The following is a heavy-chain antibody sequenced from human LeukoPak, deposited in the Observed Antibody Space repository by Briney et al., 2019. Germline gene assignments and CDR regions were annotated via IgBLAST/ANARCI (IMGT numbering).Heavy chain of an antibody. CDR1: GGSISSGDYY. CDR3: ARVPYSSSLAGVY. Sequence: ASETLSLTCTVSGGSISSGDYYWSWIRQPPGKGLEWIGYIYYSGSTYYNPSLKSRVTISVDTSKNQFSLKLSSVTAADTAVYYCARVPYSSSLAGVYWGQGTLVTVSS. CDR2: IYYSGST. J-gene: IGHJ4*02. D-gene: IGHD6-6*01. V-gene: IGHV4-30-4*01.